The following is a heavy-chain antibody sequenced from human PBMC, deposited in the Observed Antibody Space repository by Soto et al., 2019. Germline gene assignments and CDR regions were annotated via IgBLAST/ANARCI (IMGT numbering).Heavy chain of an antibody. Sequence: GGSLRLSCASTGLTVADKYMHWVRQAPGKGLEWVAIIFGGGRTYYADSVKGRLAVSRDTSKNTVNLQMNRLTVEDTAVYYCHVWESPSDFRGQGIQVTVSS. D-gene: IGHD1-26*01. CDR2: IFGGGRT. V-gene: IGHV3-53*01. CDR3: HVWESPSDF. CDR1: GLTVADKY. J-gene: IGHJ4*02.